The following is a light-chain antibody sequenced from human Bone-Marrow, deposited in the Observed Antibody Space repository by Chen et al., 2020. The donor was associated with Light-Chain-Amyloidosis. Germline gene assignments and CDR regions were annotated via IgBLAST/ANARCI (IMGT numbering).Light chain of an antibody. Sequence: SYELTQPPSVSVSPGQTARITCSGDDLPTKYAYWYQQKPGQAPVLVIHRDTERPSGISERFSSSSSGTTAPLTISGVQAEDEADYDCQSADSISTYEVIFGGATKLTVL. CDR2: RDT. CDR3: QSADSISTYEVI. J-gene: IGLJ2*01. V-gene: IGLV3-25*03. CDR1: DLPTKY.